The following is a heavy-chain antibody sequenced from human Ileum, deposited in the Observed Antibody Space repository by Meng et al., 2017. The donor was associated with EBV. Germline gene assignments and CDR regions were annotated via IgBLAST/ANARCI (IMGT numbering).Heavy chain of an antibody. CDR2: INPSGGST. V-gene: IGHV1-46*01. CDR3: ARRSGWY. Sequence: QVQLVQSGAEVKKPGASVKVSCKASGYTFTSQYIHWVRQAPGQGLKWMGTINPSGGSTTYAQKFQGRVTMTRDTSTSTVYMELSSLRSEDTAVYYCARRSGWYWGQGTLVTVSS. CDR1: GYTFTSQY. D-gene: IGHD6-19*01. J-gene: IGHJ4*02.